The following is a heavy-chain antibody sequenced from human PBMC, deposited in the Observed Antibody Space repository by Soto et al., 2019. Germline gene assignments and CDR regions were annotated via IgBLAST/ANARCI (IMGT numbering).Heavy chain of an antibody. CDR3: ARRPLNALYYDSSGYPSNCYFAL. Sequence: QITLKESGPTLVKSTQTLTLTCTFSGFSLTVSGVGVGWIRQPPGKALEWLALIYWDDGKRYSPSLRIRLTITQHTSKNQVVLTMANMDPEDTSTYYSARRPLNALYYDSSGYPSNCYFALLGRGTPVTVSS. V-gene: IGHV2-5*02. D-gene: IGHD3-22*01. J-gene: IGHJ2*01. CDR1: GFSLTVSGVG. CDR2: IYWDDGK.